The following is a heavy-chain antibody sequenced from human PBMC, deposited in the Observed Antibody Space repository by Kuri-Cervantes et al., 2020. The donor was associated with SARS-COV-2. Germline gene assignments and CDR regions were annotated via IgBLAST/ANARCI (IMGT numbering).Heavy chain of an antibody. V-gene: IGHV4-30-2*01. Sequence: SETLSLTCTVSGGPISGGGYSWDWIRQPPGKGLEYIGYVYHSGSTYYNPSLKNRVTTSIDRSRNQFSLKLSSVTAADTAVYYCARGSSSLYNYFDPWGQGTLVTVSS. D-gene: IGHD3-10*01. J-gene: IGHJ5*02. CDR3: ARGSSSLYNYFDP. CDR2: VYHSGST. CDR1: GGPISGGGYS.